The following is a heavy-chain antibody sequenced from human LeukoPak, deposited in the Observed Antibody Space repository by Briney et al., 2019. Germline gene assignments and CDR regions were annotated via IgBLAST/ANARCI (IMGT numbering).Heavy chain of an antibody. J-gene: IGHJ4*02. D-gene: IGHD6-19*01. CDR2: TSGDEDST. CDR3: TIDLMTGFSSGWHFGY. CDR1: GLTFKNFA. V-gene: IGHV3-23*01. Sequence: EGSLRLSCAASGLTFKNFAMSWVRQAPGKGLEWLAVTSGDEDSTHYADSVRGRFVISTDNSKNSLFLQMNSLRADDTAVYYCTIDLMTGFSSGWHFGYWGRGTLVTVSS.